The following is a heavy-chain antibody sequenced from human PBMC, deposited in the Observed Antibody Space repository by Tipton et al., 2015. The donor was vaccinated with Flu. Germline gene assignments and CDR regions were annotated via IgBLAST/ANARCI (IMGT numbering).Heavy chain of an antibody. Sequence: TLSLTCAVSGYSISSGYYWGWIRQPPGKGLEWIGSIYHSGSTYYNPPLKGRVTISVDTSKNQFSLKLSSVTAADTAVYYCARRYCSGGSCVTGWFDPWGQGTLVTVSS. CDR2: IYHSGST. D-gene: IGHD2-15*01. V-gene: IGHV4-38-2*01. CDR1: GYSISSGYY. J-gene: IGHJ5*02. CDR3: ARRYCSGGSCVTGWFDP.